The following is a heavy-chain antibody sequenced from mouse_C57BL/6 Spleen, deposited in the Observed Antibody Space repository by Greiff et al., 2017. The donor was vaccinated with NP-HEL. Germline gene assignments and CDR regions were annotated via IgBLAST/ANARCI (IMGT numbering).Heavy chain of an antibody. Sequence: VQLQQPGTELVKPGASVKLSCKASGYTFTSYWMHWVKQRPGQGLEWIGNINPSNGGTNYNEKFKSKATLTVDKSSSTAYIQLSSLTSEDSAVYYCAREGYYGSSYVGYFEVWGTGTTVTVSS. V-gene: IGHV1-53*01. D-gene: IGHD1-1*01. CDR1: GYTFTSYW. J-gene: IGHJ1*03. CDR2: INPSNGGT. CDR3: AREGYYGSSYVGYFEV.